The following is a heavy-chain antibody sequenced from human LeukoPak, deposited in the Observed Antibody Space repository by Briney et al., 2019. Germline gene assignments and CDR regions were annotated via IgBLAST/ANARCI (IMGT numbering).Heavy chain of an antibody. CDR3: VRDVWGDRDSYFDY. J-gene: IGHJ4*02. CDR1: GFTFGSYW. Sequence: GGSLRLSCAASGFTFGSYWMHWVRQAPGEGLVWVSRVNNDGRSTSYGDFVKGRFTISRDNAKNTLFLQINSLRAEDTALYYCVRDVWGDRDSYFDYWGQGTLVTVSS. V-gene: IGHV3-74*01. CDR2: VNNDGRST. D-gene: IGHD2-21*01.